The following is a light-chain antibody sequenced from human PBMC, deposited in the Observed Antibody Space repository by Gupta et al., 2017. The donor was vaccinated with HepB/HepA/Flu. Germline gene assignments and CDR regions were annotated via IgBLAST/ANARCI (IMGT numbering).Light chain of an antibody. Sequence: VMTQFPAALSVSPGQRVTLSCRASQSVSTNLAWFQHKPGQAPRLLIYGASTRATGVPARFSASGSGTDFTLTISSLQSEDIAVYYCRQYDNWAPFTFGGGTKVEIK. V-gene: IGKV3-15*01. CDR1: QSVSTN. J-gene: IGKJ4*01. CDR3: RQYDNWAPFT. CDR2: GAS.